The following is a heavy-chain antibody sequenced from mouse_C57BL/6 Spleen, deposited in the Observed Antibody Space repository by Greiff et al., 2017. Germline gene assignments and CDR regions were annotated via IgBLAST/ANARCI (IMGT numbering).Heavy chain of an antibody. V-gene: IGHV14-2*01. Sequence: EVQGVESGAELVKPGASVKLSCTASGFNIKDYYMHWVKQRTEQGLEWIGRIDPEDGETKYAPKFQGKATITADTSSNTAYLQLSSLTSEDTAVYYCASSSTGTEYYFDYWGQGTTLTVSS. D-gene: IGHD4-1*02. CDR3: ASSSTGTEYYFDY. CDR2: IDPEDGET. CDR1: GFNIKDYY. J-gene: IGHJ2*01.